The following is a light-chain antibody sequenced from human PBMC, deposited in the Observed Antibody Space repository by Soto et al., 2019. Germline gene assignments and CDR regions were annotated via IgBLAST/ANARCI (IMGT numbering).Light chain of an antibody. CDR2: GVS. V-gene: IGKV3-20*01. CDR3: HQYGSSPT. CDR1: QSISSSY. J-gene: IGKJ2*01. Sequence: EIVLTQSPGTLSLSPGERATLSCRASQSISSSYLAWYQQKPGQAPRLLIDGVSSRATGIPDRFSGSGSGTDFTLTISRLEPEDFAVYYCHQYGSSPTFGQGTKLEIK.